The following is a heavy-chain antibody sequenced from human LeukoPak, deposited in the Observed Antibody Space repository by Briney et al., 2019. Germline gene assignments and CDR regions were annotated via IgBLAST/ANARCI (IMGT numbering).Heavy chain of an antibody. CDR2: IFPDDSDV. Sequence: GAPPKISCEGAGYSFASYWIGLVRQPPGKGLECRGIIFPDDSDVSYSPSLQGQVSVSADRSTSTAYLQWDSLKPSDTAMYYCARHESMVRGVIVKYWGQGTLVTVSP. V-gene: IGHV5-51*01. CDR3: ARHESMVRGVIVKY. D-gene: IGHD3-10*01. J-gene: IGHJ4*02. CDR1: GYSFASYW.